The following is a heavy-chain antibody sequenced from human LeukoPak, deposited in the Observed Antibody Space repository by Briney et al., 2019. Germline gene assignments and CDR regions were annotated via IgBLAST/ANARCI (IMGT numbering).Heavy chain of an antibody. CDR2: IYYSGST. J-gene: IGHJ4*02. CDR3: AGSYYYGSGLLDY. CDR1: GGSISSYY. V-gene: IGHV4-59*01. D-gene: IGHD3-10*01. Sequence: SETLSLTCTVSGGSISSYYWSWIRQPPGKGLEWIGYIYYSGSTNYNPSLKSRVTISVDTSKNQFSLKLSPVTAADTAVYYCAGSYYYGSGLLDYWGQGTLVTVSS.